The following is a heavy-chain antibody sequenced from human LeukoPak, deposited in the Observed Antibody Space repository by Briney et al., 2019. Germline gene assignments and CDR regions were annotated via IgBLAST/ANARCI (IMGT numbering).Heavy chain of an antibody. V-gene: IGHV3-48*02. CDR2: ISSSSSTI. J-gene: IGHJ4*02. CDR3: ARDLRVVVGATYPYFDY. D-gene: IGHD1-26*01. CDR1: GFTFSSYS. Sequence: GGSLRLSCAASGFTFSSYSMHWVRQAPGKGLEWVSDISSSSSTIYYADSVKGRFTISRDNAKNSLYLQMNSLRDEDTAVYYCARDLRVVVGATYPYFDYWGQGTLVTVSS.